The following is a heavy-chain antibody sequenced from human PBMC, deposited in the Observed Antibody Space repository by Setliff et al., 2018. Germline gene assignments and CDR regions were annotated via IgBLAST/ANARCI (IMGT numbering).Heavy chain of an antibody. D-gene: IGHD3-9*01. CDR1: GTTFNSHA. Sequence: VKVSCKTSGTTFNSHAINWVRQAPGQGLEWMGRIITAFGSAISAQKFQDRVSITADRTTYTAYLELTSLTLEDTAVYYCATSPKKVTGSDYYNYYMDVWGKGTTVTVSS. J-gene: IGHJ6*03. CDR3: ATSPKKVTGSDYYNYYMDV. V-gene: IGHV1-69*06. CDR2: IITAFGSA.